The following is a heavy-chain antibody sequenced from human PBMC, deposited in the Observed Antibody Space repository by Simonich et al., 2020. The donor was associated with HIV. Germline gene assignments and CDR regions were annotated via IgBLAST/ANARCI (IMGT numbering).Heavy chain of an antibody. V-gene: IGHV3-21*01. CDR2: ISSSRSS. J-gene: IGHJ4*02. D-gene: IGHD2-8*01. CDR3: ARDKEVYAMGGYFDY. Sequence: EVQLVESGGGLVKPGGSLRLSCAASGFTFSSYRMKWVRHAPGKGREWVSFISSSRSSYYADSVKGRFTIARDNAKNSLYLQMNRLRAEDTAVYYCARDKEVYAMGGYFDYWGQGTLVTVSS. CDR1: GFTFSSYR.